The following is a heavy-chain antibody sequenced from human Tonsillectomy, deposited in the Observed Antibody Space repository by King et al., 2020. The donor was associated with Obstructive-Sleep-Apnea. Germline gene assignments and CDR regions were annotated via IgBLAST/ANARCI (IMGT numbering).Heavy chain of an antibody. J-gene: IGHJ4*02. V-gene: IGHV3-33*01. CDR1: GFTFSNYG. CDR2: IWYDGSKK. Sequence: VQLVESGGGVVQSGRSLRLSCEASGFTFSNYGFHWVRLSPGKGLEWVALIWYDGSKKYYADSVKGRFTISRDNCKNTLYLQMNSLGAEDTGLYYCARDISSTNYYFDYWGQGTLVTVPS. D-gene: IGHD5-24*01. CDR3: ARDISSTNYYFDY.